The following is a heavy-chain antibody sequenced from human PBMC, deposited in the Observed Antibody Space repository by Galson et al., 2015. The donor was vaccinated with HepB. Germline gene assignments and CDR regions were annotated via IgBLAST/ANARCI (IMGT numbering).Heavy chain of an antibody. J-gene: IGHJ6*02. CDR2: ISGSGGST. V-gene: IGHV3-23*01. CDR3: AKDQRYSGYVPNYYGMDV. Sequence: SLRLSCAASGFTFSSYAMSWVRQAPGKGLEWVSAISGSGGSTYYADSVKGRFTISRDNSKNTLYLQMNSLRAEDTAVYYCAKDQRYSGYVPNYYGMDVWGQGTTVTVSS. D-gene: IGHD5-12*01. CDR1: GFTFSSYA.